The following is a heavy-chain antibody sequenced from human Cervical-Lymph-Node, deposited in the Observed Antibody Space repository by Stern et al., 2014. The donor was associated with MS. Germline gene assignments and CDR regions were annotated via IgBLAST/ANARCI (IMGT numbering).Heavy chain of an antibody. CDR3: VRDRGLTTVTSYFDK. CDR2: VSSSNSYT. J-gene: IGHJ4*02. V-gene: IGHV3-21*01. D-gene: IGHD4-17*01. CDR1: GFNFRTFT. Sequence: VQLVESGGGLVEPGGSLRLSCAASGFNFRTFTMSWVRQAPGKGIECVSSVSSSNSYTYYADSVNGRLTISRDNANMSLYLQMDSLRVEDTAIYYCVRDRGLTTVTSYFDKWGQGILVTVSS.